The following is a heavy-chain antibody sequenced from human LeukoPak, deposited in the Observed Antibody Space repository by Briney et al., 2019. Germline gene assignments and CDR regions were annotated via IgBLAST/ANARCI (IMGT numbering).Heavy chain of an antibody. CDR1: GGSISSYY. CDR2: IYYSGST. D-gene: IGHD6-19*01. V-gene: IGHV4-59*12. Sequence: PSETLSLTCTVSGGSISSYYWSWIRQPPGKGLEWIGYIYYSGSTNYNPSLKSRVTISVDTSKNQFSLQLNSVTPEDTAVYYCARVSEYSSGWYEPGIIDYWGQGTLVTVSS. CDR3: ARVSEYSSGWYEPGIIDY. J-gene: IGHJ4*02.